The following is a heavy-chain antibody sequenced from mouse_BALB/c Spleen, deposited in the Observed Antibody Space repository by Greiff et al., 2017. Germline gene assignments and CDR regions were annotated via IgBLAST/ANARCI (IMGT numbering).Heavy chain of an antibody. CDR3: ARHRDYDHFAY. J-gene: IGHJ3*01. CDR1: GFTFSSYT. D-gene: IGHD2-4*01. Sequence: EVKLVESGGGLVQPGGSLKLSCAASGFTFSSYTMSWVRQTPEKRLEWVAYISNGGGSTYYPDTVKGRFTISRDNAKNTLYLQMSSLKSEDTAMYYCARHRDYDHFAYWGQGTLVTVSA. CDR2: ISNGGGST. V-gene: IGHV5-12-2*01.